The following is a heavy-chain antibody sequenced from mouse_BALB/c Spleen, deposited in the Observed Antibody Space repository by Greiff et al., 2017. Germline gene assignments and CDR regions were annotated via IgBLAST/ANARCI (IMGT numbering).Heavy chain of an antibody. J-gene: IGHJ3*01. D-gene: IGHD1-1*01. CDR3: ARGTYYGSSYDWFAY. V-gene: IGHV3-8*02. Sequence: VQLQQSGPSLVKPSQTLSLTCSVTGDSITSGYWNWIRKFPGNKLEYMGYISYSGSTYYNPSLKSRISITRDTSKNQYYLQLNSVTTEDTATYYCARGTYYGSSYDWFAYWGQGTLVTVSA. CDR2: ISYSGST. CDR1: GDSITSGY.